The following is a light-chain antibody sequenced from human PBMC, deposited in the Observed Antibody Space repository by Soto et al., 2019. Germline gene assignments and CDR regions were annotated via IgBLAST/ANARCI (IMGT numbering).Light chain of an antibody. V-gene: IGKV3-15*01. CDR1: QSVSSN. J-gene: IGKJ1*01. CDR2: HVS. CDR3: HQYNNWPSWT. Sequence: EIVMTQSPATLSVSPGERATLSCRASQSVSSNLAWYQQKPGQAPRLLIYHVSTRATGVPARFSSSGSETEFTLTISSLQPEDFAIYYCHQYNNWPSWTFGQGTKVDIK.